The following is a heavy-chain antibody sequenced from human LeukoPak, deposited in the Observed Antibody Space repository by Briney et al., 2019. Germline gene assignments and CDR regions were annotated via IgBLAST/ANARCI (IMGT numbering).Heavy chain of an antibody. CDR1: GLTFSSHA. Sequence: GGSLRLSCAASGLTFSSHAMAWVRQAPGKGLEWVSTITGSDDSTYYADSVKGRFTISRDYSKNTVFLQLNNLRAEDTAMYYCAKGPQLYSGYHPDYWGQGTLVTVSS. J-gene: IGHJ4*02. CDR2: ITGSDDST. D-gene: IGHD3-22*01. CDR3: AKGPQLYSGYHPDY. V-gene: IGHV3-23*01.